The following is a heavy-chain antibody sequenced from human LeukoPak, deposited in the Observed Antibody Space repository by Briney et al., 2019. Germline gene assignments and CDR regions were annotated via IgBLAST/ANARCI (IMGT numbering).Heavy chain of an antibody. CDR1: GFTFDDYG. J-gene: IGHJ2*01. D-gene: IGHD1-26*01. CDR2: INWYGGST. CDR3: ARRLNSVGGRDFDL. Sequence: PGGSLRLSCAASGFTFDDYGMSWVRQAPGKGLEWVSGINWYGGSTGYADSVKGRFTISRDNSKNTLYLQMYSLRAEDTAVYYCARRLNSVGGRDFDLWGRGTLVTVSS. V-gene: IGHV3-20*04.